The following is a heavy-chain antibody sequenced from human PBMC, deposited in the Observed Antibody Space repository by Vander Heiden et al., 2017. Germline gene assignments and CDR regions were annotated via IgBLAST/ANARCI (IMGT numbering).Heavy chain of an antibody. CDR1: GGTSSSYS. J-gene: IGHJ4*02. V-gene: IGHV1-69*01. D-gene: IGHD6-19*01. Sequence: QVQLVQSGAEVKKPGSSVKVSCKAYGGTSSSYSISWLRQSPGQGLEWMGGIIPIVGTANYAQKFQGRVTITADESTSTAYMELSSLRSEDTAVYYCAREAVASRYYLDYWGQGTLVTVSS. CDR2: IIPIVGTA. CDR3: AREAVASRYYLDY.